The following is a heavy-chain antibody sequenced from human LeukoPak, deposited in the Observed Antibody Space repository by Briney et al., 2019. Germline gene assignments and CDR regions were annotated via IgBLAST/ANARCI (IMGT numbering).Heavy chain of an antibody. D-gene: IGHD6-13*01. CDR1: GFTFSSYS. V-gene: IGHV3-21*01. J-gene: IGHJ4*02. CDR2: ISSSSSYI. CDR3: ARASLAAAGMDIDY. Sequence: GGSLRLSCAASGFTFSSYSMNWVRQAPGKGLEWVSSISSSSSYIYYADSVKGRFTISRDNAKNSLYPQMNSLRAEDTAVYYCARASLAAAGMDIDYWGQGTLVTVSS.